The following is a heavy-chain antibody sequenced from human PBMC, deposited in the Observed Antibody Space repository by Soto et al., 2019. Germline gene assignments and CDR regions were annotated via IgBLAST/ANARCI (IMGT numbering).Heavy chain of an antibody. CDR3: ARTVLVVANQNYYYYYGMDV. CDR2: IIPIFGTA. CDR1: GGTFSSYA. D-gene: IGHD3-22*01. J-gene: IGHJ6*02. V-gene: IGHV1-69*01. Sequence: QVQLVQSGAEVKKPGSSVKVSCKASGGTFSSYAISWVRQAPGQGLEWMGGIIPIFGTANYAQKFQGRVTITADESTSTAYMELSSLRSEDTAVYYCARTVLVVANQNYYYYYGMDVWGQGTTVIVSS.